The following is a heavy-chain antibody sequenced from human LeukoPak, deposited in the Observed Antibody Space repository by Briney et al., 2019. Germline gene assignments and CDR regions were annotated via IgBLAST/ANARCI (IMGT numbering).Heavy chain of an antibody. V-gene: IGHV4-38-2*02. CDR2: IYHSGST. CDR3: ARPEDFDAFDI. D-gene: IGHD1-14*01. Sequence: SETLSLTCTVSGYSISSGYYWGWIRQPPGKGLEWIGSIYHSGSTCYNPSLKSPVTISVDTSKNQFSLKLSSVTAADTAVYYCARPEDFDAFDIWGQGTMVTVSS. J-gene: IGHJ3*02. CDR1: GYSISSGYY.